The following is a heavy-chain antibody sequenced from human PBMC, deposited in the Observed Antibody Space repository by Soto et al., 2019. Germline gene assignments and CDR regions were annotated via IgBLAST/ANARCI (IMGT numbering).Heavy chain of an antibody. CDR3: ATVPPYYDSSEGFDP. Sequence: ASVKVSCKVSGYTLTELSMHWVRQAPGKGLEWMAGFDPEDGETVYAQKFQGRVTLTEDTSTDTAYMELSSLRSEGTAVYYCATVPPYYDSSEGFDPWGQGTLVTVS. V-gene: IGHV1-24*01. CDR1: GYTLTELS. J-gene: IGHJ5*02. CDR2: FDPEDGET. D-gene: IGHD3-22*01.